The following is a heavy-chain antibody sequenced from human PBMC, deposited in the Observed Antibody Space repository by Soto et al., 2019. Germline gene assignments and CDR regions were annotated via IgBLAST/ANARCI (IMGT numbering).Heavy chain of an antibody. CDR2: IVVGSGNT. J-gene: IGHJ4*02. V-gene: IGHV1-58*01. CDR3: AAGDYHDTSGYSSDY. Sequence: ASVDDSFKASGFTFIPSSLQSVRQARRQPLEWLGWIVVGSGNTIYAQNFQERVTFTRDESTSTAHMELSSLRFEDTGVYYCAAGDYHDTSGYSSDYWGQGTLVTAPQ. D-gene: IGHD3-3*01. CDR1: GFTFIPSS.